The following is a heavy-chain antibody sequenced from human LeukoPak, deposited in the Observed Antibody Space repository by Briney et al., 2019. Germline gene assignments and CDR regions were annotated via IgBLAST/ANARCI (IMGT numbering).Heavy chain of an antibody. J-gene: IGHJ4*02. CDR3: ARALSRYCSGGSCYNSIFDY. D-gene: IGHD2-15*01. CDR2: IIPTFGTA. V-gene: IGHV1-69*05. Sequence: GASVKVSCKASGGTFSSYAISWVRQAPGQGLEWMGGIIPTFGTANYAQKFQGRVTITTDESTSTAYMELSSLRSEDTAVYYCARALSRYCSGGSCYNSIFDYWGQGTLVTVSS. CDR1: GGTFSSYA.